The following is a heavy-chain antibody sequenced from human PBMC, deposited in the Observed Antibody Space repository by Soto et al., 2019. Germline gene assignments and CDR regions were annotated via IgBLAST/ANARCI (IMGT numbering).Heavy chain of an antibody. CDR2: FDPEDGET. CDR1: GYTLTDLS. V-gene: IGHV1-24*01. D-gene: IGHD3-3*01. Sequence: ASVKVSCKVSGYTLTDLSMQWVRQAPGKGLEWMGGFDPEDGETIYAQKFQGRVTMTEDTATDTAYMELSSLRSEDTAVYYCATHRSGRFLECLPEGSLGHWGQGTLVTVSS. CDR3: ATHRSGRFLECLPEGSLGH. J-gene: IGHJ4*02.